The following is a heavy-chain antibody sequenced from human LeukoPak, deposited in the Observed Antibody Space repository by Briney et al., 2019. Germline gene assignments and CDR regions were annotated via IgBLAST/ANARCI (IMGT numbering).Heavy chain of an antibody. CDR3: ARGGVRTAASSLGY. CDR1: GYTFTGYY. Sequence: ASVKVSFKASGYTFTGYYLHWVRQAPGQGLEWMGWINPNSGGTNFAQKFRGRVTMTRDTSITTAYMELTRLKSDDTAVYYCARGGVRTAASSLGYWGQGTLVTVSS. D-gene: IGHD6-13*01. CDR2: INPNSGGT. J-gene: IGHJ4*01. V-gene: IGHV1-2*02.